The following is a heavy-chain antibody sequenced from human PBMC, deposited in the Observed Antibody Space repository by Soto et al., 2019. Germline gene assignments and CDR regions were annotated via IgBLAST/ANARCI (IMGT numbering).Heavy chain of an antibody. J-gene: IGHJ4*02. CDR3: AADGDFWSGHYSFDY. D-gene: IGHD3-3*01. CDR1: GFTFSSTA. CDR2: IVVGSGNT. V-gene: IGHV1-58*02. Sequence: QTPLVQSGPEVKKPGTSVKVSCKTSGFTFSSTAMQWVRQARGQRLEWIGWIVVGSGNTNYAQKFQERVTIARDMSTSTAYMELSSLRSEDTAVYYCAADGDFWSGHYSFDYWGQGTLVTVSS.